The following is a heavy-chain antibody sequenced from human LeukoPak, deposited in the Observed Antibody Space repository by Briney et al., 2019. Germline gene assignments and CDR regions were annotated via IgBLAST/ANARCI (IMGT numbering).Heavy chain of an antibody. Sequence: GGSLRLSCAASGFTFSSYGMHWVRQAPGKGLEWVAVIWYDGSNKYYADSVKGRFTISRANSKNTLYLQMNSLRTEDTAVYYCAKDQGYYDSSGFPNPYYYFDYWGQGTLVTVSS. CDR2: IWYDGSNK. CDR1: GFTFSSYG. V-gene: IGHV3-33*06. J-gene: IGHJ4*02. CDR3: AKDQGYYDSSGFPNPYYYFDY. D-gene: IGHD3-22*01.